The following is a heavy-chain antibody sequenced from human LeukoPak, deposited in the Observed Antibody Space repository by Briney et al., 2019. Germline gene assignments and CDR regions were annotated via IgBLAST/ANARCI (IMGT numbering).Heavy chain of an antibody. CDR3: ARARGNTYGYFEY. V-gene: IGHV3-74*01. D-gene: IGHD5-18*01. CDR1: GLTLSGYW. CDR2: INGDASST. Sequence: GGSLRLSCAASGLTLSGYWMHWVRQAPGEGLVWVSRINGDASSTIYADSVKGRFTISRDNAKSTLYLQMNSLRVEDTAVYYCARARGNTYGYFEYWGQGTLVTVSS. J-gene: IGHJ4*02.